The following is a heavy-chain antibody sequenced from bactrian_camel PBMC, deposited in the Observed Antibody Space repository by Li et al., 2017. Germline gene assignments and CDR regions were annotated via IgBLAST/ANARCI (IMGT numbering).Heavy chain of an antibody. V-gene: IGHV3S13*01. D-gene: IGHD1*01. CDR2: MYTLGSDGNT. J-gene: IGHJ4*01. CDR3: VEGPVGQC. Sequence: QLVESGGGSVQSGGSLRLSCVASGHTFSRNCMGWFRQAPGKEREAVASMYTLGSDGNTYYGDSVKGRFTISRDNDQNTVSLQMNSLQPDDTAVYYCVEGPVGQCWSQGTQVTVS. CDR1: GHTFSRNC.